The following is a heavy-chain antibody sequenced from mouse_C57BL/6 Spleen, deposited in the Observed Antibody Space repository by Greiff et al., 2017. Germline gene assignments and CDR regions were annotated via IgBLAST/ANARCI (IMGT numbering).Heavy chain of an antibody. CDR3: AYDYDDYAMDY. Sequence: VQLKESGPVLVKPGASVKMSCKASGYTFTDYYMNWVKQSHGKSLEWIGVINPYNGGTSYNQKFKGKATLTVDKSSSTAYMELNSLTSEDSAVYYCAYDYDDYAMDYWGQGTSVTVSS. V-gene: IGHV1-19*01. J-gene: IGHJ4*01. CDR2: INPYNGGT. CDR1: GYTFTDYY. D-gene: IGHD2-4*01.